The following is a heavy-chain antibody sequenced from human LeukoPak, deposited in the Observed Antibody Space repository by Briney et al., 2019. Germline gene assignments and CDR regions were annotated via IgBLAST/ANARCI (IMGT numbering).Heavy chain of an antibody. D-gene: IGHD6-13*01. V-gene: IGHV3-7*01. CDR3: TREAAAGIDY. CDR2: IKQDGSEK. Sequence: GGSLRLSCAASGFTVSSHYMSWVRQAPGKGLEWVANIKQDGSEKYYLDSVKGRFTISRDNAKNSLYLQMNSLRAEDTAVYFCTREAAAGIDYWGQGTLVTVSS. CDR1: GFTVSSHY. J-gene: IGHJ4*02.